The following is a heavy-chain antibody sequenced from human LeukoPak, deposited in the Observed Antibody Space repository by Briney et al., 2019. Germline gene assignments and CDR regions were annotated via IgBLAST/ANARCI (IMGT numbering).Heavy chain of an antibody. CDR3: ARGSGWGVSFDY. V-gene: IGHV3-21*01. CDR1: GFTFSSYA. Sequence: GSLRLSCAASGFTFSSYAMSWVRQAPGKGLEWVSSISSSSSYIYYADSVKGRFTISRDNARNSLYLQMNSLRAEDTAVYYCARGSGWGVSFDYWGQGTLVTVSS. CDR2: ISSSSSYI. D-gene: IGHD3-10*01. J-gene: IGHJ4*02.